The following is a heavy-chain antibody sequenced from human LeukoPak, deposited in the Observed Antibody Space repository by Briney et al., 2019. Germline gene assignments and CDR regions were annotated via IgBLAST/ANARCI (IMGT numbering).Heavy chain of an antibody. CDR1: GFTFSSYA. J-gene: IGHJ4*02. CDR2: ISSNGGST. CDR3: ARGIKVDTFYYFDY. V-gene: IGHV3-64*01. D-gene: IGHD5-18*01. Sequence: QPGGSLRLSCAASGFTFSSYAMHWVRQAPGKGLEYVSAISSNGGSTHYANSVKGRFTISRDNSKNTLYLQMGSLRAEDMAVYYCARGIKVDTFYYFDYWGQGTLVTVSS.